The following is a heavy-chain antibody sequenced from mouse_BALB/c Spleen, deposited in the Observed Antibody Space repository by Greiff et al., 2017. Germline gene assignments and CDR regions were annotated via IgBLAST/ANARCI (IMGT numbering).Heavy chain of an antibody. CDR1: GFTFSSYT. CDR2: ISSGGSYT. J-gene: IGHJ2*01. V-gene: IGHV5-6-4*01. Sequence: EVHLVESGGGLVKPGGSLKLSCAASGFTFSSYTMSWVRQTPEKRLEWVATISSGGSYTYYPDSVKGRFTISSDNAKNTLYLQMSSLKSEDTAMYYCTRDLDYDGEDGFDYWGQGTTLTVSA. CDR3: TRDLDYDGEDGFDY. D-gene: IGHD2-4*01.